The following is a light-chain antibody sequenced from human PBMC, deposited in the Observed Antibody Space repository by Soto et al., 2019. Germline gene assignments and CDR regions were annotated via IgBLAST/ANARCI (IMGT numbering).Light chain of an antibody. V-gene: IGKV1-5*01. CDR1: QSIISS. CDR3: QQYNSYWT. J-gene: IGKJ1*01. Sequence: VQMTQSPSTLPASVGDRVTITCRASQSIISSLAWYQQRPGKAPKLLIYDASSLESGVPSRFSGSGSGTEFTLTINSLQPDDFATYYCQQYNSYWTFGQGTKVAIK. CDR2: DAS.